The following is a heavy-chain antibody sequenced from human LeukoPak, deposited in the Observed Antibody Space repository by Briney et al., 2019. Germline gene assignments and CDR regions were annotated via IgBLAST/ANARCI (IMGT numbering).Heavy chain of an antibody. CDR3: ARVAIFGSEHYYYMDV. V-gene: IGHV1-8*03. CDR2: MNPNSGNT. D-gene: IGHD3-3*01. CDR1: GYTFTSYD. J-gene: IGHJ6*03. Sequence: ASVKVSCKASGYTFTSYDINWVRQATGQGLEWMGWMNPNSGNTGYAQKFQGRVTITRNTSISTAYMELSSLRSEDTAVYYCARVAIFGSEHYYYMDVWGKGTTVTVSS.